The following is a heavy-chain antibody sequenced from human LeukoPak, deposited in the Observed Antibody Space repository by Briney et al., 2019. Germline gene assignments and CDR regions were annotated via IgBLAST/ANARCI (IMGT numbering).Heavy chain of an antibody. Sequence: GGSLRLSCEASGLTFNKYWMTWVRQAPGKGLEWVANIKQDGRENNYVDYVKGRFTISRDNAKNSLSLRMNSLSAEDTAVYYCATGYSSGWYFYFQHWGQGSLVSVSS. V-gene: IGHV3-7*01. J-gene: IGHJ1*01. D-gene: IGHD6-19*01. CDR2: IKQDGREN. CDR3: ATGYSSGWYFYFQH. CDR1: GLTFNKYW.